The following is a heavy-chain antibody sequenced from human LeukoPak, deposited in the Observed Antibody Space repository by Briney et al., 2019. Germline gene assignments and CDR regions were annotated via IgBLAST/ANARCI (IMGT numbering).Heavy chain of an antibody. Sequence: GGSLRLSCAASGFSFSTYSMNWVRQAPGKGLEWVSYITGGGSTIYYADSVKGRFAVSRDNAQNSLFLQMDSLRDEDTAVYYCARRGYFDFWGQGTLVTVSP. CDR3: ARRGYFDF. CDR1: GFSFSTYS. J-gene: IGHJ4*02. CDR2: ITGGGSTI. V-gene: IGHV3-48*02. D-gene: IGHD5-12*01.